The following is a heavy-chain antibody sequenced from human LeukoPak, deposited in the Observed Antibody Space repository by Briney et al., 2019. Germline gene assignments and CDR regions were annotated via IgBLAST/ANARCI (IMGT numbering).Heavy chain of an antibody. V-gene: IGHV7-4-1*02. J-gene: IGHJ4*02. CDR2: NNTNTGNP. CDR1: GYTFTNYG. CDR3: ARGEGETAMVTSFDY. D-gene: IGHD5-18*01. Sequence: GASVTVSCTASGYTFTNYGLNWVRQAPGQGLEWMGWNNTNTGNPTYAQGFTGRFVFSLNTSVSTAYLQISSLKADDTAVYYCARGEGETAMVTSFDYWGQGTLVTVSS.